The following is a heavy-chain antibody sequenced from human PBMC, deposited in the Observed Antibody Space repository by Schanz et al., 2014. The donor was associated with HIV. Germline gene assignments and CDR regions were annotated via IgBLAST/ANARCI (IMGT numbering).Heavy chain of an antibody. V-gene: IGHV3-7*01. CDR2: IKEDGAGE. CDR3: ARGGLQWHPEWFDL. J-gene: IGHJ5*02. D-gene: IGHD4-4*01. Sequence: EVHLVESGGGLVQPGGSLRLSCVASGSTFTTYYMSWVRQAPGKGLEWVANIKEDGAGEYYVGSVKGRFTISRDNVKNSVHLQMTNLRADDTAVYYCARGGLQWHPEWFDLWGQGTLVSVSS. CDR1: GSTFTTYY.